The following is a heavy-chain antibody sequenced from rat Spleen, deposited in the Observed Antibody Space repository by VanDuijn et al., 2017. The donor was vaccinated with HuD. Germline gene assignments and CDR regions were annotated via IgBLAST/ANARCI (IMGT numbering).Heavy chain of an antibody. V-gene: IGHV5S23*01. Sequence: EVQLVESGGGLLQPGRSLKLSCVASGFTFSTFPMAWVRQAPKKGLEWVASISSGGGGIYYLDSVKGRFTISRDNAKSTLYLQMDSLRSEDTATYYCARDIAAIDYFDYWGQGVMVTVSS. CDR1: GFTFSTFP. CDR2: ISSGGGGI. J-gene: IGHJ2*01. D-gene: IGHD1-2*01. CDR3: ARDIAAIDYFDY.